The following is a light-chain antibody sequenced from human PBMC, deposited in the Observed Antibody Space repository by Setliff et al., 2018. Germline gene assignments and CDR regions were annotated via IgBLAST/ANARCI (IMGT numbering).Light chain of an antibody. V-gene: IGLV2-14*03. Sequence: LAQPASMSGSPGQSITISCTGTSSDIGAYTYVSWYQQHPGKAPKLLISNVSNRPSGVSHRFSGSKSGNTASLTISWLQAEDEADYYCSSYTTSSLRVFGGGTKVTVL. CDR2: NVS. CDR1: SSDIGAYTY. CDR3: SSYTTSSLRV. J-gene: IGLJ3*02.